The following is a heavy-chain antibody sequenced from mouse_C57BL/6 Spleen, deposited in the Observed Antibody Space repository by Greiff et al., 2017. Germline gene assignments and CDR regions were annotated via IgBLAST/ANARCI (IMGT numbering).Heavy chain of an antibody. J-gene: IGHJ2*01. CDR1: GYSITSGYY. CDR2: IRYDGST. CDR3: ARVYDYDYLDY. Sequence: EVKLLESGPGLVKPSPSLSLTCSVTGYSITSGYYRKWIRQFPGNKLEWMGFIRYDGSTNYNPSLKNRTSITRDTSKNQFFLKLNSVTTEDTATYYCARVYDYDYLDYWGQGTTLTVSS. D-gene: IGHD2-4*01. V-gene: IGHV3-6*01.